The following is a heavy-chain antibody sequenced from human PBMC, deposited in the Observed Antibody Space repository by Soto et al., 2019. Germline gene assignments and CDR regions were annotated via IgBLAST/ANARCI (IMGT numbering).Heavy chain of an antibody. CDR2: IYYSGST. J-gene: IGHJ5*02. CDR1: GGSISSGGYY. D-gene: IGHD3-22*01. CDR3: ARSSYDSSGTAADP. Sequence: QVQLQESGPGLVKPSQTLSLTCTVSGGSISSGGYYWSWIRQHPGKGLEWVGYIYYSGSTYYNPSLKSGVTISVDTAKNQVSLKLSSVAAADTAVYYCARSSYDSSGTAADPWGQGTLVTVSS. V-gene: IGHV4-31*03.